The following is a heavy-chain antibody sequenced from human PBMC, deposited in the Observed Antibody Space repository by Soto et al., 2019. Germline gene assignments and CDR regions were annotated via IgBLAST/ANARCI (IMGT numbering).Heavy chain of an antibody. V-gene: IGHV3-23*01. Sequence: GGSLRLSCAASGFTFSSYAMSWVRQAPGKGLEWVSAISGSGGSTYYADSVKGRFTISRDNSKNTLYLQMNSLRAEDTAVYYCAKATYCSGGSCLPFDYWGQGTLVTVSS. CDR2: ISGSGGST. D-gene: IGHD2-15*01. CDR3: AKATYCSGGSCLPFDY. J-gene: IGHJ4*02. CDR1: GFTFSSYA.